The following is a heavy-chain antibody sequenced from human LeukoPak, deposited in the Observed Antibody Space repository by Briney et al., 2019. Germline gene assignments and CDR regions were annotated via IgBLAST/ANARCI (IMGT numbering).Heavy chain of an antibody. CDR3: ARRAGSGTYPHWLGA. J-gene: IGHJ5*02. V-gene: IGHV3-33*01. D-gene: IGHD3-10*01. CDR2: IWSDGKTT. Sequence: PGGSLRLSCGASGFTLSREGIHWVRQAPGKGLEWVAVIWSDGKTTYFADSVKGRFTMSRDTSKNTVYLQMNSLRDDDTAVYYCARRAGSGTYPHWLGAWGQGTLVTVSS. CDR1: GFTLSREG.